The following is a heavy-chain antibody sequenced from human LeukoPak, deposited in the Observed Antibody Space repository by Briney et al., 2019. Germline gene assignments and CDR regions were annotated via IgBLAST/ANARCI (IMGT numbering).Heavy chain of an antibody. Sequence: QAGGSLRLSCAASGFTFSNYAMHWVRQAPGKGLEWVAVISYDGSNKYYADSVKGRFTISRDNSKNTLYLQMNSLRAEDTAVYYCARDDFGYDSSGYYSGYFDYWGQGTLVTVSS. CDR2: ISYDGSNK. D-gene: IGHD3-22*01. CDR1: GFTFSNYA. V-gene: IGHV3-30*01. CDR3: ARDDFGYDSSGYYSGYFDY. J-gene: IGHJ4*02.